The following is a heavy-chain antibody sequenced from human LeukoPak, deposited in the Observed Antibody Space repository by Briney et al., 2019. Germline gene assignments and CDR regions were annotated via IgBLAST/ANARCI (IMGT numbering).Heavy chain of an antibody. CDR1: GYTFTSYW. Sequence: GESLKISCKGSGYTFTSYWIGWVRQMPGKGLEWMGIIFPGDSNTIYSPSFQGQVAISADKSISTAYLQWSSLTASDTAIYYCARHAGSWAAAAQDYWGQGTLVTVSS. J-gene: IGHJ4*02. D-gene: IGHD6-13*01. CDR3: ARHAGSWAAAAQDY. CDR2: IFPGDSNT. V-gene: IGHV5-51*01.